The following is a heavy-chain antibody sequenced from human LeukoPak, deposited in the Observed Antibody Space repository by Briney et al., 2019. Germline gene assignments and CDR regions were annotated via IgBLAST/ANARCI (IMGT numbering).Heavy chain of an antibody. CDR2: IIPIFGTA. Sequence: ASVKVSCKASGGTFSSYAISWVRQAPGQGLEWMGGIIPIFGTANYARKFQGRVTITADESTSTAYMELSSLRSEDTAVYYCARVRIYGSSESYYMDVWGKGTTVTVSS. V-gene: IGHV1-69*13. CDR1: GGTFSSYA. CDR3: ARVRIYGSSESYYMDV. J-gene: IGHJ6*03. D-gene: IGHD6-6*01.